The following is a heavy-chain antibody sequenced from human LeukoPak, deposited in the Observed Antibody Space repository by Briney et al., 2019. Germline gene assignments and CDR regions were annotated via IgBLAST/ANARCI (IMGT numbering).Heavy chain of an antibody. CDR3: ATYSGAHHKTFDD. Sequence: GGSLRLSCAAPGFSVSRYWMSWVRQAPAEGLEWVANIKQDESEKDYVDSVRRRFTISRHNAKHSLYLQMNIRRAEHKALSYCATYSGAHHKTFDDWGQGTLVTVSS. D-gene: IGHD1-26*01. CDR2: IKQDESEK. V-gene: IGHV3-7*03. J-gene: IGHJ4*02. CDR1: GFSVSRYW.